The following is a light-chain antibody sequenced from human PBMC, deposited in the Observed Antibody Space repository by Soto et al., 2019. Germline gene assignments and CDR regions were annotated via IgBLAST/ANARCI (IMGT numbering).Light chain of an antibody. CDR1: SSNIGSNT. CDR3: AAWDDSLNGRV. CDR2: KNN. Sequence: QSVLTRPPSASGTPGQRVTISCSGSSSNIGSNTVNWYQQLPGTAPKLLIYKNNQRPSGVPDRFSGSKSDTSASLAISGLQSEDEADYYCAAWDDSLNGRVFGGGTKLTVL. J-gene: IGLJ3*02. V-gene: IGLV1-44*01.